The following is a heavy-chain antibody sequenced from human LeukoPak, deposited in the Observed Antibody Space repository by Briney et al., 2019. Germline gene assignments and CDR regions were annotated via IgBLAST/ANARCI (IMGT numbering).Heavy chain of an antibody. V-gene: IGHV1-18*01. CDR2: ISAYNGNT. CDR3: ARGDYGSGSYRYFDY. Sequence: ASVKVSCKASVYTFTSYGVSWVRQAPGQGLMWMGWISAYNGNTNYAQNLQGRVTMTTDTSTSTAYMELRSLRSDDTAVYYCARGDYGSGSYRYFDYWGQGTLVTVSS. J-gene: IGHJ4*02. D-gene: IGHD3-10*01. CDR1: VYTFTSYG.